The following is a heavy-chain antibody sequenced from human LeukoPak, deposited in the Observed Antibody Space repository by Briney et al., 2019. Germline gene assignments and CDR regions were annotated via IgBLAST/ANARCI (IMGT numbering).Heavy chain of an antibody. V-gene: IGHV1-69*06. CDR3: ASQSSGGTDFYYFDY. J-gene: IGHJ4*02. D-gene: IGHD2-15*01. Sequence: SVKVSCKASGGTFSSYAISWVRQAPGQGLEWMGGIIPIFGSTNYAQKFQGRVTVTADKSTSTAYMELSSLRSEDTAVYYCASQSSGGTDFYYFDYWGQGTLVTVSS. CDR2: IIPIFGST. CDR1: GGTFSSYA.